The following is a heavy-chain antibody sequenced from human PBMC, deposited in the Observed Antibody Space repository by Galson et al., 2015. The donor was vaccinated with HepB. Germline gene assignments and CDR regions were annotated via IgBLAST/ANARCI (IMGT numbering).Heavy chain of an antibody. CDR3: ANRLCPGGTCSSFYDY. Sequence: SLRLSCAASGFTFSDYAMAWVRQAPGKGLEWVSDINGTGADTDYANSVMGRFTISRDNAKSTLYLQMSSLRVEDTAVYYCANRLCPGGTCSSFYDYWGQGTLVTVSS. CDR1: GFTFSDYA. D-gene: IGHD2-15*01. V-gene: IGHV3-23*01. CDR2: INGTGADT. J-gene: IGHJ4*02.